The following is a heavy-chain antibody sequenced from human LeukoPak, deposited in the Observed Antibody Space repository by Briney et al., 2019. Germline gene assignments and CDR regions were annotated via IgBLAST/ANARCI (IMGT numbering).Heavy chain of an antibody. CDR1: GYTFSSYD. J-gene: IGHJ4*02. CDR3: ARGYYYDSSGSFPSGFDY. Sequence: GASVKVSCKPSGYTFSSYDINWVRQAAGQGLEWMGWMNPNSGNAVYAQKFQGRVTMTRYTTTSTAYMELSSLRSEDTAVYYCARGYYYDSSGSFPSGFDYWGQGTLVTVSS. D-gene: IGHD3-22*01. CDR2: MNPNSGNA. V-gene: IGHV1-8*01.